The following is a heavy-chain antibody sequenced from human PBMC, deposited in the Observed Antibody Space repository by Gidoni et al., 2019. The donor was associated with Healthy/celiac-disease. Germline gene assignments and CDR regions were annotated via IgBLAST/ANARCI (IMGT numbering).Heavy chain of an antibody. J-gene: IGHJ4*02. CDR2: ISYDGSNK. Sequence: QVQLVESGGGVVQPGRSLRLSCAASGFTFSSYGMHWVRQAPGKGLEWVAVISYDGSNKYYADSVKGRFTISRDNSKNTLYLQMNSLRAEDTAVYYCAKGRKLRYSSGWTDFDYWGQGTLVTVSS. V-gene: IGHV3-30*18. CDR3: AKGRKLRYSSGWTDFDY. D-gene: IGHD6-19*01. CDR1: GFTFSSYG.